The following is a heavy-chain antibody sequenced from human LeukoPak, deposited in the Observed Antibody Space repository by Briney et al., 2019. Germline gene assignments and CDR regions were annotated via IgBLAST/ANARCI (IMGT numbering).Heavy chain of an antibody. V-gene: IGHV3-7*03. CDR2: INPDGSAQ. CDR1: AFTLSDSW. CDR3: AKDFGTTGTPHF. D-gene: IGHD1-1*01. Sequence: GGSLRLSCAASAFTLSDSWMSWVRQAPGKGLEWVANINPDGSAQHYVDSVRGRFTISRDNARSLVYLQVNSLRAEDTAVYYCAKDFGTTGTPHFWGQGTLVTVSS. J-gene: IGHJ4*02.